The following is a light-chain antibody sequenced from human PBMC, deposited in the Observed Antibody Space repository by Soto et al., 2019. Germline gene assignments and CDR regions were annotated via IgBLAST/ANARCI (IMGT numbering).Light chain of an antibody. CDR2: DVT. CDR3: CSYVGNYSWL. J-gene: IGLJ2*01. V-gene: IGLV2-11*01. Sequence: QSALTQPRSVSGSPGQSVTISCTGTRSDVGGYNYVSWFRQHPDKAPKLMIYDVTKRPSGVPDRFSGSKSGNTASLTISGLQAEDEADYYCCSYVGNYSWLFGGGTKLTVL. CDR1: RSDVGGYNY.